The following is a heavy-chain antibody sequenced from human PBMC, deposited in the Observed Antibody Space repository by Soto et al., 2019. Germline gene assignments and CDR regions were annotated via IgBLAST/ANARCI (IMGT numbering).Heavy chain of an antibody. J-gene: IGHJ4*02. V-gene: IGHV3-30*03. Sequence: VGSLRLSCAASGFTFSNYGMHWVLQAPGKGLEWVAVISDDGVSKYYADSVQGRFTISRDNSESAVFLQMNSLRPDDTALYFCARAYYFGSGTSYTLYYWGQGTQVTVSS. CDR3: ARAYYFGSGTSYTLYY. CDR2: ISDDGVSK. CDR1: GFTFSNYG. D-gene: IGHD3-10*01.